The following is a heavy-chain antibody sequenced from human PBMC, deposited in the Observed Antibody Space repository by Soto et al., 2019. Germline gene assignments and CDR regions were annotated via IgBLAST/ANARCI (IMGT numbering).Heavy chain of an antibody. J-gene: IGHJ6*01. V-gene: IGHV3-30*18. Sequence: QVQLVESGGGVVQPGRSLRLSCAASGFTFSSYGMHWVRQAPGKGLEWVAVISYDGSNKYYADSVKGRFTISRDNSKNTLYLQMNSLRAEDTAVYYCAKAAGTTVHYYYYGMDVW. CDR2: ISYDGSNK. D-gene: IGHD1-1*01. CDR3: AKAAGTTVHYYYYGMDV. CDR1: GFTFSSYG.